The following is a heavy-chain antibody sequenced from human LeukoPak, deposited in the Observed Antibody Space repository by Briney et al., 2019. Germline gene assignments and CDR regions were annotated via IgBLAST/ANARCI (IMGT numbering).Heavy chain of an antibody. V-gene: IGHV3-33*01. J-gene: IGHJ4*02. CDR1: GFTFSDYG. CDR3: ARDRTMDQGVIIDY. CDR2: IWYDGSNK. D-gene: IGHD3-10*01. Sequence: GGSLRLSCAASGFTFSDYGMHWVRQAPGKGLEWVALIWYDGSNKYYADSVKGRFTISRDNSKNTLYLQMNSLRAEDTAMYYCARDRTMDQGVIIDYWGQGTLVTVSS.